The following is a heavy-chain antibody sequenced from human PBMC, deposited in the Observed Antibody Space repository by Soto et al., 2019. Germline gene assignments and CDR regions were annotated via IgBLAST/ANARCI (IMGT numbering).Heavy chain of an antibody. Sequence: EVQVVESGGGLVKPGGSLRLSCAASGFTFSNAWMSWVRQAPGKGLEWVGHIKSKTDGGTTDYAAPVKGRFTISRDDSKNTLYLQMNSLKTEDTAVYYCTTDRGYCSGGSCYHFDYWGQGTLVTVSS. CDR1: GFTFSNAW. V-gene: IGHV3-15*01. CDR2: IKSKTDGGTT. J-gene: IGHJ4*02. CDR3: TTDRGYCSGGSCYHFDY. D-gene: IGHD2-15*01.